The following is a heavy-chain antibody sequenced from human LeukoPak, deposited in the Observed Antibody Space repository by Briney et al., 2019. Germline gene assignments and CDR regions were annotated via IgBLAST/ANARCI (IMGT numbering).Heavy chain of an antibody. Sequence: PSETLSLTCAVYGGSFSGYYWSWIRQPPGKGLEWIGEINHSGSTNCNPSLKSRVTISVDTSKNQFSLKLSSVTAADTAVYYCARGQKYRSGYTVTELGSGYFDYWGQGTLVTVSS. CDR1: GGSFSGYY. CDR2: INHSGST. D-gene: IGHD5-18*01. J-gene: IGHJ4*02. V-gene: IGHV4-34*01. CDR3: ARGQKYRSGYTVTELGSGYFDY.